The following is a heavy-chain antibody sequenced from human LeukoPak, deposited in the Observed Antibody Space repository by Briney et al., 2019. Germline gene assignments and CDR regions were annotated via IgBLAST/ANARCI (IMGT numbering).Heavy chain of an antibody. V-gene: IGHV4-61*02. J-gene: IGHJ3*02. CDR3: ASLRYFDWSYMMDAFDI. CDR1: GGSISSGSYC. CDR2: IYTSGST. D-gene: IGHD3-9*01. Sequence: SSETLSLTCTVSGGSISSGSYCWSWIRQPAGKGLEWIGRIYTSGSTNYNPSLKSRVTISVDTSKNQFSLKLSSVTAADTAVYYCASLRYFDWSYMMDAFDIWGQGTMVTVSS.